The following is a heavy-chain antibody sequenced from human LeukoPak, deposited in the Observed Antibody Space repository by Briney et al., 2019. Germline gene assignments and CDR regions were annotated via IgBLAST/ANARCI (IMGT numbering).Heavy chain of an antibody. CDR2: ISYDGSNK. J-gene: IGHJ6*02. CDR3: AKDKRSGYSGYYGMDV. CDR1: GFTFSSYG. V-gene: IGHV3-30*18. Sequence: GGSLRLSCAASGFTFSSYGMHWVRQAPGKGLEWVAVISYDGSNKYYADSVKGRFTISRDNSKNTLYLQMNSLRAEDTAVYYRAKDKRSGYSGYYGMDVWGQGTTVTVSS. D-gene: IGHD5-12*01.